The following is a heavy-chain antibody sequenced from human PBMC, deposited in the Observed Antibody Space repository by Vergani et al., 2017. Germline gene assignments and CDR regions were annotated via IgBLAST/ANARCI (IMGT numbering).Heavy chain of an antibody. CDR1: GYTFTSYY. V-gene: IGHV1-46*01. J-gene: IGHJ5*02. D-gene: IGHD4-17*01. CDR2: INPSGGST. Sequence: QVQLVQSGAEVKKPGASVKVSCKASGYTFTSYYMHWVRQAPGQGLEWMGIINPSGGSTSYAQKFQGRVTMTRDMSTSTAYMELSSLRSEDTAVYYCAADLRWDYGDYSFDPWGQGTLVTGSS. CDR3: AADLRWDYGDYSFDP.